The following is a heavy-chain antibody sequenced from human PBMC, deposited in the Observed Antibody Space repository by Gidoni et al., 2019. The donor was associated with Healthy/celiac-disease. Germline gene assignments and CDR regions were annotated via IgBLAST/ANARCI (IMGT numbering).Heavy chain of an antibody. CDR1: VYSVPSYW. D-gene: IGHD3-10*01. V-gene: IGHV5-10-1*01. CDR2: IAPSDSYT. J-gene: IGHJ2*01. CDR3: ARHDLLWQAWYFDL. Sequence: EVQLVQSGAEVKKPGESLRISCKGSVYSVPSYWISWVRQMPGKGLEWMGRIAPSDSYTNYSPSFQGHVTISADKSISTAYLQWSSLKASDTAMYYCARHDLLWQAWYFDLWGRGTLVTVSS.